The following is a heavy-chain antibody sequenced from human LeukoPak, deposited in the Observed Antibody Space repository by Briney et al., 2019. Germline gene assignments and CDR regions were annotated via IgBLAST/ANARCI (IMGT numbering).Heavy chain of an antibody. V-gene: IGHV3-48*02. CDR2: ISSSSTI. J-gene: IGHJ4*02. Sequence: GGSLRLSCAATGFTFSSYSMNWVRQAPGKGLEWVSYISSSSTIYYADSVKGRFTISRDNAKNSLYLQMNSLRDEDTAVYYCARDLPQWLDSTGIDYWGQGTLVTVSS. CDR3: ARDLPQWLDSTGIDY. CDR1: GFTFSSYS. D-gene: IGHD6-19*01.